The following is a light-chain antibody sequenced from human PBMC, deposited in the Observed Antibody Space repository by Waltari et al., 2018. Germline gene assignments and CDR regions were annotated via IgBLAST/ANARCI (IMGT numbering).Light chain of an antibody. V-gene: IGLV2-14*03. J-gene: IGLJ2*01. Sequence: QSALTQPASVSGSPGQSITISCTGTTNDVANYKYVSWYQQHPGKAPKLIIYDVINRPSGVSKRFSCSKSGNTASLTISGLRAEDEADYYCSSSGSTSVVVFGGGTSLTVL. CDR1: TNDVANYKY. CDR2: DVI. CDR3: SSSGSTSVVV.